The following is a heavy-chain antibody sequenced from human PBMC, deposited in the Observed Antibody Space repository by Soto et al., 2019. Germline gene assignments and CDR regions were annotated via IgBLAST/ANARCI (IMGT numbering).Heavy chain of an antibody. CDR1: GFTFSSYW. V-gene: IGHV3-74*01. CDR2: INTDGSST. CDR3: TRPRYDGSGTPFDH. J-gene: IGHJ4*02. D-gene: IGHD3-22*01. Sequence: PGESLKISCAASGFTFSSYWMHWVRQAPGKGLVWVSLINTDGSSTTYADSVKGRFIISRDNAKNTLYLQMNSLRAEDTAVYYCTRPRYDGSGTPFDHWGQGTLVTVSS.